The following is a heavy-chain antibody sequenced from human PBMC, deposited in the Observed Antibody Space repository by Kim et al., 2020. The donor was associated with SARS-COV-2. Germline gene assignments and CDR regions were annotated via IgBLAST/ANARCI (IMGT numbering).Heavy chain of an antibody. D-gene: IGHD2-2*01. J-gene: IGHJ4*02. V-gene: IGHV4-34*01. Sequence: PSLTLRVTISGDTSKDQFSLKQSSGTAADTAVYYCARARPSTRLIDYWGQGTLVTVSS. CDR3: ARARPSTRLIDY.